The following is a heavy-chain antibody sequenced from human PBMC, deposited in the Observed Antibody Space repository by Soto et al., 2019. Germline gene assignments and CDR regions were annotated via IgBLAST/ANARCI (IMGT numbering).Heavy chain of an antibody. J-gene: IGHJ3*02. CDR2: INPSGGST. CDR1: GYTFTSYY. D-gene: IGHD3-10*01. V-gene: IGHV1-46*01. CDR3: ARDKSRDYYGPRMVAFDI. Sequence: ASVKVSCKASGYTFTSYYMHWVRQAPGQGLEWMGIINPSGGSTSYAQKFQGRVTMTRDTSTSTVYMELSSLRSEGTAVYYCARDKSRDYYGPRMVAFDIWGQGTMVTVSS.